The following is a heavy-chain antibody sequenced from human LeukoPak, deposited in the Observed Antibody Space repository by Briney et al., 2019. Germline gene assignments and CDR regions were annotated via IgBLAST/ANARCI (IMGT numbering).Heavy chain of an antibody. CDR3: TRSDCSSTSCYYSSSSDY. CDR1: GFTFGDYA. V-gene: IGHV3-49*04. Sequence: GRSLRLSCTASGFTFGDYAMSWVRQAPGKALEWVGFIRSKAYGGTTEYAASVKGRFTISRDDSKSIAYLQMNSLKTEDTAVYYCTRSDCSSTSCYYSSSSDYWGQGTLVTVSS. J-gene: IGHJ4*02. D-gene: IGHD2-2*01. CDR2: IRSKAYGGTT.